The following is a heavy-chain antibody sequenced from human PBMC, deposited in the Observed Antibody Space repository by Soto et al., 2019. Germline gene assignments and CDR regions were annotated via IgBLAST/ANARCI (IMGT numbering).Heavy chain of an antibody. CDR1: GFTFSSYG. CDR2: ISGSGGST. V-gene: IGHV3-23*01. CDR3: AKGRGYSDLFDY. Sequence: EVQLLESGGGLVQPGGSLRLSCAASGFTFSSYGMRWVRQAPGKGLEWVSAISGSGGSTDYAGFVKGRFTISRDNSKNTLYLHMNSLRVEDTAVYYCAKGRGYSDLFDYWGQGTLVTVSS. J-gene: IGHJ4*02. D-gene: IGHD5-18*01.